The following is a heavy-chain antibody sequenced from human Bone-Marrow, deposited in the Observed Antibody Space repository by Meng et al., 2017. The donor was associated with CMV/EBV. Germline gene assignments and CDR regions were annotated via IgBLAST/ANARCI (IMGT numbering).Heavy chain of an antibody. Sequence: GGSLRLSCAASGFTFSAYAMHWVRQAPGKGLEWVAVIWYDGNYEYYADSVEGRFTISRDNSKNTLYLQMNSLRADDTAVYYCARVNYSNYYFDYWGQGTLVTVSS. V-gene: IGHV3-33*01. CDR1: GFTFSAYA. CDR3: ARVNYSNYYFDY. J-gene: IGHJ4*02. D-gene: IGHD4-11*01. CDR2: IWYDGNYE.